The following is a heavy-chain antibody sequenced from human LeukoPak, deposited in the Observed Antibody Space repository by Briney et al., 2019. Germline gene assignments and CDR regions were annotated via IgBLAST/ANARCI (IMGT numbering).Heavy chain of an antibody. CDR2: IYPGDSDT. J-gene: IGHJ4*02. CDR3: ATWGSSAWFDY. D-gene: IGHD6-19*01. CDR1: GYTFTYYW. V-gene: IGHV5-51*01. Sequence: GESLKISCKGSGYTFTYYWIGWVRQLPGKDLEWMGLIYPGDSDTRYNPSFRGQVTLSVDKSTNTAYLQWSSLKASDTAIYYCATWGSSAWFDYWGQGTLVTVSS.